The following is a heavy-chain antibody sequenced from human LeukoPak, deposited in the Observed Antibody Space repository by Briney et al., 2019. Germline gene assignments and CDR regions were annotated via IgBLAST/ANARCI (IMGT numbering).Heavy chain of an antibody. J-gene: IGHJ6*02. CDR2: MNQDGSAK. CDR1: GFTFSDSW. CDR3: ATYTHWVAGDV. V-gene: IGHV3-7*01. D-gene: IGHD3-16*01. Sequence: GGSLRLSCAASGFTFSDSWLSWVRQAPGKGLEWVANMNQDGSAKDYVDSVKGRFTISRDNARNSLYLQMSSLRAEDTAVYYCATYTHWVAGDVWGQGTTVTVSS.